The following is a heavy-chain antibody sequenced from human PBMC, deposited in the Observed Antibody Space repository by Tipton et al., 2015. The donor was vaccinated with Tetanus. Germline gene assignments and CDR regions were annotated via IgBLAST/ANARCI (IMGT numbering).Heavy chain of an antibody. D-gene: IGHD5-12*01. Sequence: TLSLTCTVSGGSISGSSYYWGWIRQPPGKGLGWIGSIYYSGSSYYNPTLKSRVTISVDTSKNQFSLKLDSVTAADAAVYYCARPGVGGYTGYYFDFWGQGTVVTVSS. CDR1: GGSISGSSYY. V-gene: IGHV4-39*01. J-gene: IGHJ4*02. CDR3: ARPGVGGYTGYYFDF. CDR2: IYYSGSS.